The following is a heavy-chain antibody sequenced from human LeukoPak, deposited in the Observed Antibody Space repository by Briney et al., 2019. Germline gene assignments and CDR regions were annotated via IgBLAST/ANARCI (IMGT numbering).Heavy chain of an antibody. Sequence: GGSLRLSCAASGFTFSSYAMSWVRQAPGKGLEWVSAISGSGGSTYYADSVKGRFTISRDNSKNTLYLQMNSLRAEDTAVYYCAKGDYDYVWGSYRYTLDYSSFDYWGQGTLVTVSS. CDR1: GFTFSSYA. CDR3: AKGDYDYVWGSYRYTLDYSSFDY. V-gene: IGHV3-23*01. J-gene: IGHJ4*02. CDR2: ISGSGGST. D-gene: IGHD3-16*02.